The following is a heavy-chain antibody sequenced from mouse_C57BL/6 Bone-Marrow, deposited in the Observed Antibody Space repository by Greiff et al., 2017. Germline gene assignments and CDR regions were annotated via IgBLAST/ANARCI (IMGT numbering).Heavy chain of an antibody. Sequence: EVKLMESGAELVRPGASVKLSCTASGFNIKDDYMHWVKQRPEQGLEWIGWIDPENGDTEYASKFQGKATITADTSSNTAYLQLSSLTSEDTAVYYCTTSYEVDYWGQGTTLTVSS. V-gene: IGHV14-4*01. D-gene: IGHD2-3*01. CDR2: IDPENGDT. CDR3: TTSYEVDY. J-gene: IGHJ2*01. CDR1: GFNIKDDY.